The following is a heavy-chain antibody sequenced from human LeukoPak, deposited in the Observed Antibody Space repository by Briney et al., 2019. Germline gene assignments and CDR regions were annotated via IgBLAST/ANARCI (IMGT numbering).Heavy chain of an antibody. CDR1: GGSISSYY. CDR3: ERLRVGTMVRGWFDP. D-gene: IGHD3-10*01. V-gene: IGHV4-4*07. Sequence: SSETLSLTCTVSGGSISSYYWSWIRQPAGKGLQWIGRIYTSGSTNYNPPLKSRLTMSVDTSKNQFSLKLSSVTAADTALHFCERLRVGTMVRGWFDPWGQGTLVTVSS. CDR2: IYTSGST. J-gene: IGHJ5*02.